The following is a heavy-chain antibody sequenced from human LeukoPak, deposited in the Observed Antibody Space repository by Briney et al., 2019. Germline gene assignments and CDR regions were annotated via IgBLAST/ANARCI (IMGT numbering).Heavy chain of an antibody. V-gene: IGHV3-30*02. CDR2: IRYDGSNK. J-gene: IGHJ4*02. CDR3: ARDPSLRSDYGVYAVD. CDR1: GFTFSSYG. Sequence: PGGSLRLSCAASGFTFSSYGMHWVRQAPGKGLEWVAFIRYDGSNKYYADSVKGRFTISRDNSKNTLYLQMNGLRAEDTAVYYCARDPSLRSDYGVYAVDWGQGTLVTVSS. D-gene: IGHD4/OR15-4a*01.